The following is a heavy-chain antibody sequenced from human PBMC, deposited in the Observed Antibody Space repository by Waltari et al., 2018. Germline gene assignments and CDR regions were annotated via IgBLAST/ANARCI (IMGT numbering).Heavy chain of an antibody. CDR3: ARDEARYYDIMTGGGYYGLDV. CDR2: VFTSGST. Sequence: QLQLQESGPGLVTPSEALSLSCPVSGGSLSSSRYYWGWIRQPPGKGLEWIGHVFTSGSTKYNPSLKSRVSVSLDTSENQFSLRLSSVTAADTAVYYCARDEARYYDIMTGGGYYGLDVWGQGTTVTVSS. V-gene: IGHV4-39*07. D-gene: IGHD3-9*01. J-gene: IGHJ6*02. CDR1: GGSLSSSRYY.